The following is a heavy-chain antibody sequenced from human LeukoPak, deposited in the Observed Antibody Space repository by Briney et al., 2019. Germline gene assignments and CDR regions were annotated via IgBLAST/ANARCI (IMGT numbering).Heavy chain of an antibody. CDR1: GFTFDDYA. CDR3: AKAKQEAGYSYGYFDY. V-gene: IGHV3-43D*03. J-gene: IGHJ4*02. CDR2: ISWDGGST. D-gene: IGHD5-18*01. Sequence: PGGSLRLSCAASGFTFDDYAMHWVRQAPGKGLELGSLISWDGGSTYYADSVKGRFTISRDNSKNSLYLQMNSLRAEDTALYYCAKAKQEAGYSYGYFDYWGQGTLVTVSS.